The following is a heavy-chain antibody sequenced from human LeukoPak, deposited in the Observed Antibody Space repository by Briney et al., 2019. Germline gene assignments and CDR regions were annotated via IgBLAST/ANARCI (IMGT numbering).Heavy chain of an antibody. CDR1: GGSISSGSYY. Sequence: PSQTLSLTCTVSGGSISSGSYYWSWIRQPAGKGLEWIGRIYTSGSTNYNPSLKSRVTISVDTSKNQFSLKLSSVTAADTAVYYCARERGRIVVVIDYWGQGTLVTVYS. D-gene: IGHD3-22*01. J-gene: IGHJ4*02. V-gene: IGHV4-61*02. CDR2: IYTSGST. CDR3: ARERGRIVVVIDY.